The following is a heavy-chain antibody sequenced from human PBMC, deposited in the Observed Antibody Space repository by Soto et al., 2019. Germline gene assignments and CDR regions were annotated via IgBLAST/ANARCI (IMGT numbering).Heavy chain of an antibody. D-gene: IGHD6-13*01. CDR3: ASRSSSWYFDY. V-gene: IGHV3-23*01. J-gene: IGHJ4*02. Sequence: EVKLLESGGGLVQPGGSLRLSCAASGFTFSSYAMNWVRQAPGKGLEWVSVISGSDGSTYYADSVKCRFTIYRDNSKNTLNLQMHSLRAEDTAVYYCASRSSSWYFDYGVQGTLVNGSS. CDR1: GFTFSSYA. CDR2: ISGSDGST.